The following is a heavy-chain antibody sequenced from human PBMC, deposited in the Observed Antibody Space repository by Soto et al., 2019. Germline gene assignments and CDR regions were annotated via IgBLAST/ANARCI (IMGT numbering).Heavy chain of an antibody. CDR3: ARARDGGRFSPPTEPDAFDV. D-gene: IGHD1-1*01. V-gene: IGHV3-21*01. CDR1: GFTFSSYS. J-gene: IGHJ3*01. Sequence: GGSLRLSCAASGFTFSSYSMNWVRQAPGKGLEWVSSISSSSSDIYYADSVKGRFTISRDNAKNSLYLQMNSLRAEDTAVYYSARARDGGRFSPPTEPDAFDVWGQGTMVTVSS. CDR2: ISSSSSDI.